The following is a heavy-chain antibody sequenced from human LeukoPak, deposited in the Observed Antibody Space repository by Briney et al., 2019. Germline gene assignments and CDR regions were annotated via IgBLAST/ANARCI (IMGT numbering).Heavy chain of an antibody. J-gene: IGHJ4*02. Sequence: PSQTLSLTCAVSGGSISSSNWWGWVRQPPGKGLEWIGEIYHSGSTNYNPSLKSRVTISVDKSKNQFSLKLSSVTAADTAVYYCARGLYDYGDYLLDYWGQGTLVTVSS. V-gene: IGHV4-4*02. D-gene: IGHD4-17*01. CDR1: GGSISSSNW. CDR3: ARGLYDYGDYLLDY. CDR2: IYHSGST.